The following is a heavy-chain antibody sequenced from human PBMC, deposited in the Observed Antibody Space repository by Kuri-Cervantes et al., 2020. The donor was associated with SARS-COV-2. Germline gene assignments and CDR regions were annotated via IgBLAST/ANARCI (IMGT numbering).Heavy chain of an antibody. CDR2: IDSSSYYI. Sequence: GGSLRLSCPASGFTFSNHYMSWVRQAPGKGLEWVASIDSSSYYIYHADSVKGRLTISRDNAKTSLYLQMNSLKPEDTAVYYCAREEGGELGEAFDYWGQGALVTVSS. J-gene: IGHJ4*02. CDR3: AREEGGELGEAFDY. D-gene: IGHD7-27*01. V-gene: IGHV3-21*01. CDR1: GFTFSNHY.